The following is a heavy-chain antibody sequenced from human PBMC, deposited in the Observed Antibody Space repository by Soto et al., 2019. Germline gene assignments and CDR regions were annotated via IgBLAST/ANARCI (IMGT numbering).Heavy chain of an antibody. J-gene: IGHJ4*02. V-gene: IGHV3-23*01. CDR3: ARAPRYDSSGYNRY. D-gene: IGHD3-22*01. CDR1: GFTLTSYG. CDR2: IGRGGDT. Sequence: EVQLLESGGGLVQPGGSLRLSCEVSGFTLTSYGMNWVRQAPDKGLEWVSTIGRGGDTFYADSVRGRFTISRDNSKNTLFLQMNSLRAEDTAVYYCARAPRYDSSGYNRYWGQGTLVTVSS.